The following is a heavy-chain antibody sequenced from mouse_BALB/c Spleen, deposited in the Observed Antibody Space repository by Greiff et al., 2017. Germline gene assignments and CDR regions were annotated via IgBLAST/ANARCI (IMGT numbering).Heavy chain of an antibody. V-gene: IGHV5-9-3*01. Sequence: EVKLVESGGGLVKPGGSLKLSCAASGFTFSSYAMSWVRQTPEKRLEWVATISSGGSYTYYPDTVKGRFTISRDNAKNTLYLQMSSLKSEDTAMYYCARHPHSSYFYFDYWGQGTTLTVSS. CDR2: ISSGGSYT. D-gene: IGHD1-1*01. J-gene: IGHJ2*01. CDR1: GFTFSSYA. CDR3: ARHPHSSYFYFDY.